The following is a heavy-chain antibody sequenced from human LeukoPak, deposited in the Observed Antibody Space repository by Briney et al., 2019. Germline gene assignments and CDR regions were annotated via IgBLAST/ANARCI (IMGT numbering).Heavy chain of an antibody. J-gene: IGHJ4*02. V-gene: IGHV3-74*01. CDR3: ARDLSPVVRASPMGY. Sequence: GGSLRLSCAASGFSFSSYWMHWVRQAPGKGLVWVSRINSDGSITTYADSVKGRFNISRDNAKHTLYLQMNSLRAEDTAVYYCARDLSPVVRASPMGYWGQGTPVTVSS. CDR2: INSDGSIT. D-gene: IGHD3-10*01. CDR1: GFSFSSYW.